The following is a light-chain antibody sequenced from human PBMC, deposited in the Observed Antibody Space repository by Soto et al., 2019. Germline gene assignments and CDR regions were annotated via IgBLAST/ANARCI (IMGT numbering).Light chain of an antibody. CDR3: QTWGTGIKV. J-gene: IGLJ2*01. Sequence: QAVVTQSPSASASLGASVKLTCTLSSGHSRYAIAWHQQQPEKGPRYLMRINSDGSHSKGDGIPDRFSGSSSGAERYLTISSLQYEDEADYYCQTWGTGIKVFGGGTKLTVL. CDR2: INSDGSH. CDR1: SGHSRYA. V-gene: IGLV4-69*01.